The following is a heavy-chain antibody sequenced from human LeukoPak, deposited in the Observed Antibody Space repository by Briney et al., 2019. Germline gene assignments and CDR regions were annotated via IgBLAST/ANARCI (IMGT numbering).Heavy chain of an antibody. CDR2: ITSSSSYI. D-gene: IGHD6-19*01. V-gene: IGHV3-21*01. Sequence: PGGSLRLSCAASGFTFSSYSMNWVRQAPGKGLEWVSSITSSSSYIYYADSVKGRFTISRDNAKNSLYLQMNSLRAEDTAIYYCARGRSGWLKWDYYYYMDVWGKGTTVTVSS. CDR1: GFTFSSYS. J-gene: IGHJ6*03. CDR3: ARGRSGWLKWDYYYYMDV.